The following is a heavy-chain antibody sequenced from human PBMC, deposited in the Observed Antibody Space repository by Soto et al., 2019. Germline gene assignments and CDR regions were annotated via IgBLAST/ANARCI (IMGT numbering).Heavy chain of an antibody. CDR1: GYTFTGYY. D-gene: IGHD3-3*01. CDR2: INPNSGGT. V-gene: IGHV1-2*04. Sequence: QVQLVQSGAEVKKPGTSVKVSCKASGYTFTGYYMHWVRQAPGQGLEWMGWINPNSGGTNYAQKFQGWVTMTRDTSISTAYMELSRLRSDDTAVYYCARDAGITISLRFDPWGQGTLVTVSS. CDR3: ARDAGITISLRFDP. J-gene: IGHJ5*02.